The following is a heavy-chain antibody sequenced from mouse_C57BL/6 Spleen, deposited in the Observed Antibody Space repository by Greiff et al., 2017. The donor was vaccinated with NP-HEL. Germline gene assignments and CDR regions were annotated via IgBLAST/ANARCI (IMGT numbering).Heavy chain of an antibody. Sequence: QVQLKESGPGLVQPSQSLSITCTVSGFSLTSYGVHWVRQSPGKGLEWLGVLWSGGSTDYNAAFISRLSLSKDNSKSHAFFQMNSLQADDTAIYYCAFHYYGSSLFAYWCQGTLVTVSA. J-gene: IGHJ3*01. V-gene: IGHV2-2*01. CDR2: LWSGGST. D-gene: IGHD1-1*01. CDR1: GFSLTSYG. CDR3: AFHYYGSSLFAY.